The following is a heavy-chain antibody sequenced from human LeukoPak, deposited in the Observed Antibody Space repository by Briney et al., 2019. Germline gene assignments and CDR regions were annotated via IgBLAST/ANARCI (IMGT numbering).Heavy chain of an antibody. V-gene: IGHV1-46*01. CDR3: ARDGITSWYVFGY. CDR1: VYTFPSYY. Sequence: GASVTVSCKASVYTFPSYYMHWVRRAPGQGLEWMEIINPSGGSTSYAQKFQGRVTMTRDMSTSTVYMELSSMRAEDTAVYYCARDGITSWYVFGYWGQGTLVTVSS. J-gene: IGHJ1*01. CDR2: INPSGGST. D-gene: IGHD6-13*01.